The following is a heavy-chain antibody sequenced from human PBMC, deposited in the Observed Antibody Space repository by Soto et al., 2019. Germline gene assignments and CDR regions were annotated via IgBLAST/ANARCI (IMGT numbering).Heavy chain of an antibody. Sequence: PSETLSLTCTVSGGSISSSSSYWGWIRQPPGKGLEWVGSIYYLGNTYYNPSLGARVTISLDKSKSQFSLKLNSVTAADSAVYFCARLEGLATISYYLAYWGQGTLVTVSS. V-gene: IGHV4-39*01. CDR2: IYYLGNT. J-gene: IGHJ4*02. CDR3: ARLEGLATISYYLAY. CDR1: GGSISSSSSY. D-gene: IGHD3-9*01.